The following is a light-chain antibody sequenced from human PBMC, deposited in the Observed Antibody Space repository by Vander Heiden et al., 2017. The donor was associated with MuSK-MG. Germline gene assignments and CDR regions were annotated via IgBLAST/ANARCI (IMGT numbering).Light chain of an antibody. V-gene: IGKV2-28*01. Sequence: DVVMTQSPLSLSVTPGEPASISCRSSQSLLHGKGYTYLDWYLQKPGQSPRLLIYLGFNRTSGVPVRFSGSGSGTDFTLKISRVEADDVGVYYCMQALQTPWTFGQGTKVEI. CDR2: LGF. CDR3: MQALQTPWT. J-gene: IGKJ1*01. CDR1: QSLLHGKGYTY.